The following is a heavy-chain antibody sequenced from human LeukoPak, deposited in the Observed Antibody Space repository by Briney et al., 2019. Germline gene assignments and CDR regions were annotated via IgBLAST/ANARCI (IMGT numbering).Heavy chain of an antibody. D-gene: IGHD5-18*01. CDR1: GFTFSSSA. CDR3: ASTPSATNTAMVS. V-gene: IGHV3-23*01. CDR2: ISGSGDRT. Sequence: GGSLRLSCAASGFTFSSSAMSWVRQAPGKGLQWVSSISGSGDRTYYADSVKGRFTISRDNSKNTLYLQMNSLRSEDTAVYYCASTPSATNTAMVSWGKGTTVTVSS. J-gene: IGHJ6*04.